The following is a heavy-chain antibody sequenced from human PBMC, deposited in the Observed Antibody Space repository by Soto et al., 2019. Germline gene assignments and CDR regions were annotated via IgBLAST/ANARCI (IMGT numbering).Heavy chain of an antibody. V-gene: IGHV4-59*12. CDR1: GGSISSYY. CDR3: ARGAIRSAFDI. J-gene: IGHJ3*02. CDR2: IYYSGST. D-gene: IGHD3-3*01. Sequence: SETLSLTCTVSGGSISSYYWSWIRQPPGKGLEWIGYIYYSGSTNYNPSLKSRVTISVDTSKNQFSLKLSSVTAADTAVYYCARGAIRSAFDIWGQGTMVTVSS.